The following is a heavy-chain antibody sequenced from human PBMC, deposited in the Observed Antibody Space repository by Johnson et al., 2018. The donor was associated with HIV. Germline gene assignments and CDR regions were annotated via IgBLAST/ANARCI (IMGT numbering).Heavy chain of an antibody. D-gene: IGHD6-19*01. V-gene: IGHV3-20*04. CDR1: GFTFDDYG. CDR2: INWNGGST. CDR3: ARDGCIAVAGPTQGCAFDI. J-gene: IGHJ3*02. Sequence: VQLVESGGGVVRPGGSLRLSCAASGFTFDDYGMSWVRQAPGKGLEWVSGINWNGGSTGYADSVKGRFTISRDNSKNTLYLQMNSLRAEDTAVYYCARDGCIAVAGPTQGCAFDIWGQGTMVTVSS.